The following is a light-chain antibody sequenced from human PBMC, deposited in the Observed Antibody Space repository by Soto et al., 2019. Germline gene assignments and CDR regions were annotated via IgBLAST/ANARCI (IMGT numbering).Light chain of an antibody. J-gene: IGLJ1*01. CDR2: DVN. V-gene: IGLV2-11*01. CDR1: SKDVGDYDY. Sequence: QSALTQPRSVSGSPGRSVTISCTGTSKDVGDYDYVSWYQQYPGKAPKLIIYDVNKRPSGVPDRFSGSKSGNTASLTISALQAEDEADYYCCSYAGGYTFVFGTGTKVTVL. CDR3: CSYAGGYTFV.